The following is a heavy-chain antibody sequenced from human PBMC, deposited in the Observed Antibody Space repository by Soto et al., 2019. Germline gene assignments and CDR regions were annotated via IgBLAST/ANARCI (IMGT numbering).Heavy chain of an antibody. D-gene: IGHD4-17*01. CDR2: ISYDGNNK. J-gene: IGHJ4*02. V-gene: IGHV3-30*03. CDR1: EFTFSNYA. CDR3: ARGPSYSDSYFDH. Sequence: LSCAASEFTFSNYAMHWVRQAPGKGLQWLAVISYDGNNKYYADSVEGRFTISRDNSKNTVYLQMNSLRLEDTAVYYCARGPSYSDSYFDHWGQGTLVTVSS.